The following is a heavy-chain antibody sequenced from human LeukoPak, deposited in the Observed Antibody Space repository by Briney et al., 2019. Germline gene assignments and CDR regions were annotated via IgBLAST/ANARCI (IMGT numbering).Heavy chain of an antibody. Sequence: GGSLRLSCAASGFTFSSYGLHWVRQAPGKGLEWVSAISGSGGSTYYADSVKGRFTISRDNSKNTLYLQMNSLRAEDTAVYYCAKVGTEVKSGYSYGSPDDYWGQGTLVTVSS. CDR2: ISGSGGST. J-gene: IGHJ4*02. CDR1: GFTFSSYG. V-gene: IGHV3-23*01. D-gene: IGHD5-18*01. CDR3: AKVGTEVKSGYSYGSPDDY.